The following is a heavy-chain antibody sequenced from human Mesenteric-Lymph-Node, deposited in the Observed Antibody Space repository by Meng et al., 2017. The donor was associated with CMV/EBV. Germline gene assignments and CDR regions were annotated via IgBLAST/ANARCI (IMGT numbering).Heavy chain of an antibody. J-gene: IGHJ4*02. CDR2: INPNSGGT. CDR3: ARDRDTTPRGVMGY. D-gene: IGHD3-10*01. Sequence: ASVKVSCKASGYTFTSYGISWVRQAPGQGLEWMGWINPNSGGTNFAQRFQGRVTMTRDTSISTAYMELSSLISDDTAVYYCARDRDTTPRGVMGYWGQGTLVTVSS. V-gene: IGHV1-2*02. CDR1: GYTFTSYG.